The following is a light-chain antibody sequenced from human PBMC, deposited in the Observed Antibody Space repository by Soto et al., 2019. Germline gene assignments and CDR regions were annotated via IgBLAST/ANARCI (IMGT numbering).Light chain of an antibody. CDR2: EVS. V-gene: IGLV2-14*01. J-gene: IGLJ6*01. CDR1: SSDVGGSNY. CDR3: QSYDSSLRGSNV. Sequence: QSVLIQPASVSGSPGQSITISCTGTSSDVGGSNYVSWYQHHPHRAPKLLIYEVSYRPSGVSNRFSGSRSGTAASLAITGLQAEDEADYYCQSYDSSLRGSNVFGTGTQLTVL.